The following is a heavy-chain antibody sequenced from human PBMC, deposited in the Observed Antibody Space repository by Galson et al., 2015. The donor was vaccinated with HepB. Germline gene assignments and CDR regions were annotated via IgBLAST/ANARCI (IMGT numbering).Heavy chain of an antibody. CDR2: INTNTGNP. V-gene: IGHV7-4-1*02. Sequence: SVKVSCKASGYTFTSYAMNWMRQAHGQGLEWMGWINTNTGNPTYAQGFTGRFVFSLDTSVSTAYLQISSLKAEDTAVYYCARVMWVGATYDAFDIWGQGTMVTVSS. J-gene: IGHJ3*02. D-gene: IGHD1-26*01. CDR3: ARVMWVGATYDAFDI. CDR1: GYTFTSYA.